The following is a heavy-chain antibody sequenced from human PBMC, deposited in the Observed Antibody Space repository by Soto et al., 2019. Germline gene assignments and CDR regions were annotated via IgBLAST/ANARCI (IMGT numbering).Heavy chain of an antibody. D-gene: IGHD3-22*01. CDR2: ISYDGSNK. V-gene: IGHV3-30-3*01. CDR1: GFTFSSYA. Sequence: GGSLRLSCAASGFTFSSYAMHWVRQAPGKGLEWVAVISYDGSNKYYADSVKGRFTISRDNSKNTLYLQMNSLRAEDTAVYYCARDASLETYYYDSSGYYDSAFDIWGQGTMVTVSS. CDR3: ARDASLETYYYDSSGYYDSAFDI. J-gene: IGHJ3*02.